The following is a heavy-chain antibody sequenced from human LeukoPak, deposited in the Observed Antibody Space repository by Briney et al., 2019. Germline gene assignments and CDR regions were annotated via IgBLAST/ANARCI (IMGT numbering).Heavy chain of an antibody. Sequence: GGSLRLSCAASGFTFSSYEMNWVRQAPGKGLEWVSYISSSGSTIYYADSVKGRFTISRDNTKNSLYLQMNSLGAEDTAVYYCARESSPEDAFDIWGQGTMVTVSS. CDR3: ARESSPEDAFDI. J-gene: IGHJ3*02. V-gene: IGHV3-48*03. CDR1: GFTFSSYE. D-gene: IGHD1-14*01. CDR2: ISSSGSTI.